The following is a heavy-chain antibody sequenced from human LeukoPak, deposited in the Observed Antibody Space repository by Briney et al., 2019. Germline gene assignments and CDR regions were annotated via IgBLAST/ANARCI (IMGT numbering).Heavy chain of an antibody. V-gene: IGHV1-18*01. D-gene: IGHD2-8*01. CDR1: GYTFTSYG. Sequence: ASVKVSSKASGYTFTSYGISWVRQAPEQGLEWMEWISPSNGNTNYAQKLQGRVTMTTDTSTSTAYMELRSLRSDDTAVYYCARDLDLGYCTNGVCPVDYWGQGTLVTVSS. J-gene: IGHJ4*02. CDR3: ARDLDLGYCTNGVCPVDY. CDR2: ISPSNGNT.